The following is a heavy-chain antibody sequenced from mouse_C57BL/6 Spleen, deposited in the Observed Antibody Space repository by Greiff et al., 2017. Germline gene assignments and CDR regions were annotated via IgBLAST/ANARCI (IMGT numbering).Heavy chain of an antibody. Sequence: QVHVKQPGAELVRPGSSVKLSCKASGYTFTSYWMDWVKQRPGQGLEWIGNIYPSDSETHYNQKFKDKATLTVDKSSSTAYMQLSSLTSEDSAVYYCARERAYGNYGGDYWGQGTTLTVSS. J-gene: IGHJ2*01. CDR3: ARERAYGNYGGDY. V-gene: IGHV1-61*01. D-gene: IGHD2-1*01. CDR2: IYPSDSET. CDR1: GYTFTSYW.